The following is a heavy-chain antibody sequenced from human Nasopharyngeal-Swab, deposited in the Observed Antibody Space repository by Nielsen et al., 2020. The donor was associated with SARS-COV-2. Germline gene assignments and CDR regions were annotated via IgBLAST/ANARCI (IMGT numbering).Heavy chain of an antibody. V-gene: IGHV3-53*01. J-gene: IGHJ1*01. Sequence: GGSLRLSCAASGFTVSSNYMSWVRQAPGKGLEWVSVIYSGGSTYYADSVKGRFTISRDNSKNTLYLQMNSLRAEDAAVYYCARDAAEYFQHWGQGTLVTVSS. CDR2: IYSGGST. CDR1: GFTVSSNY. CDR3: ARDAAEYFQH.